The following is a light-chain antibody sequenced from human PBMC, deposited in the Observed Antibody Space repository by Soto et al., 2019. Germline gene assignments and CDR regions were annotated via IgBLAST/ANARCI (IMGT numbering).Light chain of an antibody. CDR1: QSVKTF. Sequence: EIVLTQSAATLSLSPGERATLSCRASQSVKTFLLWYQQRPGQSPRLLIHDASHRAAGSPARFSGSGFGTDFTLTISSLEPEDAAVYYCQQRSNWPPITFGQGTRLEIK. CDR2: DAS. CDR3: QQRSNWPPIT. J-gene: IGKJ5*01. V-gene: IGKV3-11*01.